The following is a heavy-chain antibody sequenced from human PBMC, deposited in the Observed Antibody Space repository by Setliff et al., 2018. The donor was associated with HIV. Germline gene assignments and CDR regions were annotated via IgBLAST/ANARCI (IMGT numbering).Heavy chain of an antibody. CDR2: INHSGST. D-gene: IGHD2-15*01. CDR3: AREYYRSGGYYSGWKYYYMDV. V-gene: IGHV4-34*01. CDR1: GGSFSVYY. J-gene: IGHJ6*03. Sequence: PSETLSLTCAVSGGSFSVYYWSWIRQPPGKGLEWIGEINHSGSTNYNPSLKSRITISVDMSKSQFSLRLSSVTAADTAMYYCAREYYRSGGYYSGWKYYYMDVWGKGTTVTVSS.